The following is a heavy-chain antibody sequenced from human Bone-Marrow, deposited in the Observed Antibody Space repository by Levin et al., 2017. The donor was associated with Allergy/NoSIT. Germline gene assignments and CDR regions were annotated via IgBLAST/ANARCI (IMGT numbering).Heavy chain of an antibody. CDR1: GFTFSTYT. CDR3: ARYSGGYDGDYYFYYMDV. V-gene: IGHV3-48*01. J-gene: IGHJ6*03. CDR2: ISSGGTTI. D-gene: IGHD5-12*01. Sequence: SCAPSGFTFSTYTMNWVRQAPGKGLEWVSYISSGGTTIFYAGSVKGRFTISRDNAKNSLYLQMNSLRAEDTAVYYCARYSGGYDGDYYFYYMDVWGKGTTVTVSS.